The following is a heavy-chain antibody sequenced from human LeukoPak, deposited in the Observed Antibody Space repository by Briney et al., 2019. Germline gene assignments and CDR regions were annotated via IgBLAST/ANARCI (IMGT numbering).Heavy chain of an antibody. CDR1: GGSISSYC. D-gene: IGHD5-24*01. V-gene: IGHV4-59*01. CDR2: IYYSGST. CDR3: ARGPARDGYNLYYFDY. Sequence: SETLSLTCTVSGGSISSYCWSWIRQPPGKGLEWIGYIYYSGSTNYNPSLKSRVTISVDTSKNQFSLKLSSVTAADTAVYYCARGPARDGYNLYYFDYWGQGTLVTVSS. J-gene: IGHJ4*02.